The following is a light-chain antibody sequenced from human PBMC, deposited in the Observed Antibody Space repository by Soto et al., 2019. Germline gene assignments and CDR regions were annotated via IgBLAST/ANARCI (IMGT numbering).Light chain of an antibody. CDR1: QSVSSNY. V-gene: IGKV3-20*01. Sequence: EIVLTQSPGTLSLSPGERATLSCRVSQSVSSNYLAWYQQKPGQAPRLLIYGASSRATGIPDRFSGSGSGTDFTLTISRLEPEDFAVYYCQQYGSSPPYTFGQGTKLEIK. J-gene: IGKJ2*01. CDR3: QQYGSSPPYT. CDR2: GAS.